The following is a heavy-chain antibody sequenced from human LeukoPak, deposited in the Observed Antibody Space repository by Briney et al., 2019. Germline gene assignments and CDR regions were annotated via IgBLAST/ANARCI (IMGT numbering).Heavy chain of an antibody. Sequence: QPGGSLRLSCAASGFTVSSNYMSWVRQAPGKGLEWVSVIYSGGSTYYADSVKGRFTISRDNSKNTLYLQMNSLRAEDTAVYYCARAAESSGYDYYFDYWGQGTLVTVSS. J-gene: IGHJ4*02. V-gene: IGHV3-53*01. CDR1: GFTVSSNY. CDR3: ARAAESSGYDYYFDY. CDR2: IYSGGST. D-gene: IGHD5-12*01.